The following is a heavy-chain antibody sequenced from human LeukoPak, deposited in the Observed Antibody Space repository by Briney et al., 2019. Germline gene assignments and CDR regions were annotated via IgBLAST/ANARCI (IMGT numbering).Heavy chain of an antibody. Sequence: ASVKVSCKASGYTFTGYYMHWVRQAPGQGLEWMGWINPNSGGTNYAQKFQGRVTMTRDTSISTAYMELRSLRSDDTAVYYCARYYYDSSGPPRDYYYMDVWGKGTTVTVSS. CDR1: GYTFTGYY. CDR3: ARYYYDSSGPPRDYYYMDV. J-gene: IGHJ6*03. V-gene: IGHV1-2*02. D-gene: IGHD3-22*01. CDR2: INPNSGGT.